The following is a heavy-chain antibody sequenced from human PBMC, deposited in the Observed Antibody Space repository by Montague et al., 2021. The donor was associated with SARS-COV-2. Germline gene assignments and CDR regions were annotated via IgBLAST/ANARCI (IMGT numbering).Heavy chain of an antibody. CDR1: GGSISSGGYY. CDR3: ARVLSHRAIFGVVIINGMDV. CDR2: IYYSGST. J-gene: IGHJ6*02. D-gene: IGHD3-3*01. V-gene: IGHV4-31*03. Sequence: TLSLTCTVSGGSISSGGYYWSWIRQHPGKGLEWIGYIYYSGSTYYNPSLKSRVTISVDTSKNQFSLELSSVTAADTAVYYCARVLSHRAIFGVVIINGMDVWGQGTTVTVSS.